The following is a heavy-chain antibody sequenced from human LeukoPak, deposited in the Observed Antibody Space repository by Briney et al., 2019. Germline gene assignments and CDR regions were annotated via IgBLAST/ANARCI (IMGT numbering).Heavy chain of an antibody. D-gene: IGHD3-22*01. CDR1: GYSISSGYH. CDR3: ARVAQSTDSSGFYLPEYFQH. Sequence: SETLSLTCTVSGYSISSGYHWGWIRQPPGKGLEWIGSIYHSGSTYYNPSLKSRVTISVDTSKNQFSLKLSSVTAADTAVYYCARVAQSTDSSGFYLPEYFQHWGQGTLVTVSS. J-gene: IGHJ1*01. CDR2: IYHSGST. V-gene: IGHV4-38-2*02.